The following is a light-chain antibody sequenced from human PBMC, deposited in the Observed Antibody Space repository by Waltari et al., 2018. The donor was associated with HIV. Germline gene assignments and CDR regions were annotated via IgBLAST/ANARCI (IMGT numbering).Light chain of an antibody. J-gene: IGKJ4*01. V-gene: IGKV1-27*01. CDR3: QKYNSAPLT. CDR2: AAS. CDR1: QGIGKY. Sequence: DIQRTQSPSSLSASVGDRVTSTCRASQGIGKYLAWYQQKPGKVPKLLIYAASTLQAGVPSRFSGSGSGTDFTLTISSLQPEDVATYYCQKYNSAPLTFGGGTKVEIK.